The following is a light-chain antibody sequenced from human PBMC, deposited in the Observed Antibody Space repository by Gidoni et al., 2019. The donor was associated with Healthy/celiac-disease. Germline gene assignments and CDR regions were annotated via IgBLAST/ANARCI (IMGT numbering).Light chain of an antibody. CDR3: QKYNSAPRLT. CDR2: AAS. Sequence: IQMTHSTPSLSASVGDRVTITCRASQGISNYLAWYQQKPGKVPTLLIYAASTLQSGGPSRFSGSGSGTDFTLTISSLQPEDVATYYCQKYNSAPRLTFGGGTKVEIK. J-gene: IGKJ4*01. CDR1: QGISNY. V-gene: IGKV1-27*01.